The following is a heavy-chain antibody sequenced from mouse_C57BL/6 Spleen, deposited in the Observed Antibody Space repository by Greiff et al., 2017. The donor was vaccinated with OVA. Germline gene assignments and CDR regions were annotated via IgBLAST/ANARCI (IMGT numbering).Heavy chain of an antibody. CDR1: GYTFTSYW. J-gene: IGHJ4*01. CDR3: ARADSGFLSPAMDY. CDR2: IHPNSGST. D-gene: IGHD3-1*01. Sequence: QVQLQQSGAELVKPGASVKLSCKASGYTFTSYWMHWVKQRPGQGLEWIGMIHPNSGSTNYNEKFKSKATLTVDKSSSTAYMQLSSLTSEDSAVYYCARADSGFLSPAMDYWGQGTSVTVSS. V-gene: IGHV1-64*01.